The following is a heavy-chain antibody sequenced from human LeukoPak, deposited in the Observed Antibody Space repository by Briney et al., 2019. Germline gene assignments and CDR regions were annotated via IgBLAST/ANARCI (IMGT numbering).Heavy chain of an antibody. Sequence: VASVKVSCKASGYRFSNNAISWARQAPGQGLEWMGWISGYNGNTKYAQKFQGRVTMTRDTSISTAYMELSRLRSDDTAVYYCARGFRIAAAARAVAGGEVSFWGQGTLVTVSS. D-gene: IGHD6-13*01. V-gene: IGHV1-18*01. CDR2: ISGYNGNT. J-gene: IGHJ4*02. CDR1: GYRFSNNA. CDR3: ARGFRIAAAARAVAGGEVSF.